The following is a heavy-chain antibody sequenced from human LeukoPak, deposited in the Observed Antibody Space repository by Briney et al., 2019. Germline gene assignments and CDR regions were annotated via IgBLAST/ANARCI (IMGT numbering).Heavy chain of an antibody. CDR3: AKHSGGYFDRNKGCHP. CDR1: GFSFSSFW. J-gene: IGHJ5*02. V-gene: IGHV3-74*01. CDR2: VNGDGSRT. Sequence: GGSLRLSCAASGFSFSSFWMYWVRQGPGKGLVWVSRVNGDGSRTDYADSVKGRFTISRDNAKNTLYLQMNSLRAEDTAVYYCAKHSGGYFDRNKGCHPWAQGTLVTVSS. D-gene: IGHD1-26*01.